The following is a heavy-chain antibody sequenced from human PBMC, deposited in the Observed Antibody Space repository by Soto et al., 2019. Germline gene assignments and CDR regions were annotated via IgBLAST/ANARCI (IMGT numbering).Heavy chain of an antibody. V-gene: IGHV3-11*01. CDR3: AREPYSYGPYYFDY. Sequence: QVQLVESGGDLVKPGGSLRLSCAASGFTFSDYYMSWIRQAPGQGLEWVSSITSSGSTTYYTDSVKSRFTISRDNAKNSLYLQMNSLRAADTAVYYCAREPYSYGPYYFDYWGQGTRVTVSS. J-gene: IGHJ4*02. D-gene: IGHD5-18*01. CDR1: GFTFSDYY. CDR2: ITSSGSTT.